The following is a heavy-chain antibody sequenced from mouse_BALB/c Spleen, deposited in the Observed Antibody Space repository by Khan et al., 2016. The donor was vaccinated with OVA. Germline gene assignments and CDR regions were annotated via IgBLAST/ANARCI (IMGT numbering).Heavy chain of an antibody. CDR3: ARCLYGSSYDYYAMDY. V-gene: IGHV5-6*01. J-gene: IGHJ4*01. Sequence: EVELVESGGDLVKPGGSLRLSCAASGFTFSSYGMSWVRQTPDKRLEWVAIISTSGRYTYYPDSVKGRFTISRDNAKNTLYLQVSSLKSEDTAMDYGARCLYGSSYDYYAMDYWGQGTSVTVSS. D-gene: IGHD1-1*01. CDR2: ISTSGRYT. CDR1: GFTFSSYG.